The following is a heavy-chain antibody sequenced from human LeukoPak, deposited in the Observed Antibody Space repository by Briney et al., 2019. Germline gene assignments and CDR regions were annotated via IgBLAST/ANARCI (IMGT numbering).Heavy chain of an antibody. CDR3: AKPSRGNQSKYRRSSEISGQ. CDR1: GFTCCSYG. CDR2: IRYDGSNK. J-gene: IGHJ4*02. Sequence: GGSLRLSCASYGFTCCSYGRPWVRQAPGKGLEWVAFIRYDGSNKYYADSVKGRFTISRDNSKNTLYLQMNSLRAEDTAVYYCAKPSRGNQSKYRRSSEISGQWGQGTLVTVSS. D-gene: IGHD1-14*01. V-gene: IGHV3-30*02.